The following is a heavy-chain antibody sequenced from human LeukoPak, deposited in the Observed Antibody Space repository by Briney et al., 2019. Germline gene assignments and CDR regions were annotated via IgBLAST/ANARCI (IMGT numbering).Heavy chain of an antibody. CDR2: INHSGST. D-gene: IGHD6-13*01. CDR1: GGSFSGYY. Sequence: SETLSLTCAVYGGSFSGYYWSWIRQPPGKGLEWIGEINHSGSTNYNPSLKRRVTISVDTSKNQFSLKLSSVTAADTAVYYCARGLGQPYYYYYYMDVWGKGTTVTVSS. CDR3: ARGLGQPYYYYYYMDV. V-gene: IGHV4-34*01. J-gene: IGHJ6*03.